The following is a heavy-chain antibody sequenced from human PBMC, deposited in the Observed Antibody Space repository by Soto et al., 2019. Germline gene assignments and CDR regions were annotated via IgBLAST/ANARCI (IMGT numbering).Heavy chain of an antibody. D-gene: IGHD3-16*01. CDR2: IGGTGGFVT. V-gene: IGHV3-23*01. CDR1: GVSGFTFSKYA. Sequence: PGGSLRLSCAASGVSGFTFSKYAMSWVRQAPGKGLEWVSTIGGTGGFVTYYADSVKGRFTISRDNSKNTLYLQMDSLRVEDTAVYYCARDGRGLGKLSLFEYWGQGTLVTVSS. CDR3: ARDGRGLGKLSLFEY. J-gene: IGHJ4*02.